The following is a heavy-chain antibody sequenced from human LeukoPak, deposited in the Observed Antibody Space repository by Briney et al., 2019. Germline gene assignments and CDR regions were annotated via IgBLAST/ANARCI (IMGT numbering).Heavy chain of an antibody. D-gene: IGHD3-16*01. CDR1: GGSISSYY. Sequence: SESLSLTCTVSGGSISSYYWSWIRQPPGKGLEWIGYIYYSVDYSGSTNYNPSLKSRVTISVDTSKNQFSLKLTSVTAADTAVYYCARVGLDSHYYMDVWGKRTTVTVFS. V-gene: IGHV4-59*01. CDR3: ARVGLDSHYYMDV. J-gene: IGHJ6*03. CDR2: IYYSVDYSGST.